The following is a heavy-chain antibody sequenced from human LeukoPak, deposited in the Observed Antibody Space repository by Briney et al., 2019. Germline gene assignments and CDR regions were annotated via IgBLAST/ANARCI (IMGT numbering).Heavy chain of an antibody. CDR3: AKRGAEVGQTVAPGDY. V-gene: IGHV3-23*01. CDR2: ITGSGGSI. J-gene: IGHJ4*02. Sequence: QSGGSLRLSCAASGFTFSSNVMSWVRRAPGKGLEWVSSITGSGGSIYYADSVKGRFTSSRDNSKNTLYLQMSSLRAGDTAVYYCAKRGAEVGQTVAPGDYWGQGTLVTVSS. CDR1: GFTFSSNV. D-gene: IGHD1-26*01.